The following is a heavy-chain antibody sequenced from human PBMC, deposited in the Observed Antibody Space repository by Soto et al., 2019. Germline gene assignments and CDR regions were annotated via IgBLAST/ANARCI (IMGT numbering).Heavy chain of an antibody. V-gene: IGHV4-38-2*01. D-gene: IGHD3-10*01. J-gene: IGHJ5*02. CDR1: GYSISGGYH. CDR2: IFRSGAS. Sequence: PSETLSLTCAVSGYSISGGYHWGWIRQPPGEGLEWIASIFRSGASHYSPSLKSRGTISVDTSKNQFSLKLISVTAADTAVYYCARARGADRPNWFDPWGQGXQVTVYS. CDR3: ARARGADRPNWFDP.